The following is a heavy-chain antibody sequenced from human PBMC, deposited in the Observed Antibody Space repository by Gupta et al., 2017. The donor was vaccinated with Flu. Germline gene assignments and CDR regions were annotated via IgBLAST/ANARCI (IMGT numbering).Heavy chain of an antibody. D-gene: IGHD1-26*01. CDR3: AKGGHRSPFDY. V-gene: IGHV3-23*01. CDR2: ISGWGEST. CDR1: STKA. J-gene: IGHJ4*02. Sequence: STKALSWVRQAPGMGLEWFSTISGWGESTFYADSVKGLFTVSRDYFKSTAYLQMNTLRADDTAVYHCAKGGHRSPFDYWGQGTLVTVSS.